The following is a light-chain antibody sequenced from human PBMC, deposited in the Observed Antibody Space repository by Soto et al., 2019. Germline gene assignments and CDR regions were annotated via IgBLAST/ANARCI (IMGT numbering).Light chain of an antibody. Sequence: DIQMTQSPSTLSASVGDRVTITCRASQSISSWLAWYQQKPGKAPKLLIYDASSLESGVPSRFSGSGSGTEFTLTISSLQSEDFAAYYCQQYNNWPRTFGQGTKWIS. CDR2: DAS. V-gene: IGKV1-5*01. J-gene: IGKJ1*01. CDR1: QSISSW. CDR3: QQYNNWPRT.